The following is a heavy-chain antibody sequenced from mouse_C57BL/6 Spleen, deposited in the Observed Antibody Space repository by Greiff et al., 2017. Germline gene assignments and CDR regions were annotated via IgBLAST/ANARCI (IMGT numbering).Heavy chain of an antibody. D-gene: IGHD1-1*01. CDR1: GYAFSSSW. Sequence: QVQLQQSGPELVKPGASVKISCKASGYAFSSSWMNWVKQRPGKGLEWIGRIYPGDGDTNYNGKFKGKATLTADKSSSPAYMQLSSLTSEDSAVYFCARRGTTVVATDYFDYWGQGTTLTVSS. V-gene: IGHV1-82*01. CDR2: IYPGDGDT. J-gene: IGHJ2*01. CDR3: ARRGTTVVATDYFDY.